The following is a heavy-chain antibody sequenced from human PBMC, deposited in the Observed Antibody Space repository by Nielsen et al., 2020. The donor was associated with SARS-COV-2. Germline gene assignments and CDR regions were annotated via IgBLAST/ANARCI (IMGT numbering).Heavy chain of an antibody. D-gene: IGHD3/OR15-3a*01. CDR2: INHSGST. Sequence: ESLKIYCTVSGGSISSSSYYWGWIRQPPGKGLEWIGEINHSGSTNYNPSLKSRVTISVDTSKNQFSLKLSSVTAADTAVYYCARQELDGGWFDPWGQGTLVTVSS. V-gene: IGHV4-39*01. J-gene: IGHJ5*02. CDR1: GGSISSSSYY. CDR3: ARQELDGGWFDP.